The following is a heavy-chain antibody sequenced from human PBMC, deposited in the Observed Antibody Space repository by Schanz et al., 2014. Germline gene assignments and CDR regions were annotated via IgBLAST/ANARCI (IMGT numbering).Heavy chain of an antibody. CDR2: IIPILGIT. J-gene: IGHJ4*02. CDR3: ARDGEAAAGCDY. V-gene: IGHV1-69*04. Sequence: QVQLVQSGGEVKKPGASATVSCKASGYTFNNHGISWVRQAPGQGLEWMGRIIPILGITNVAQKFQGRVTMTADKSTSTVCMELSSLRSEDTAVYYCARDGEAAAGCDYWGQGTLVTVSS. D-gene: IGHD6-13*01. CDR1: GYTFNNHG.